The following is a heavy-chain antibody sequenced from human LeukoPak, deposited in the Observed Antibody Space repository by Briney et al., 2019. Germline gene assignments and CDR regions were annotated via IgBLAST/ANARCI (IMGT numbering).Heavy chain of an antibody. J-gene: IGHJ3*01. CDR1: GFTFSSYW. Sequence: GGSLRLSCAASGFTFSSYWTSWVRQAPGKGLECVANIKEDGSEEYYVDSVKGRFSISRDNAKNSMNLQMNSLRAEDTAVYYCARDWLAGNPYHAFDLWGKGTMVTVSS. CDR3: ARDWLAGNPYHAFDL. D-gene: IGHD3-22*01. V-gene: IGHV3-7*01. CDR2: IKEDGSEE.